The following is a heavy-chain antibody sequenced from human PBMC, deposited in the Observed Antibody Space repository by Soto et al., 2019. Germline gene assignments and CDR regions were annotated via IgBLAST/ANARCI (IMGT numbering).Heavy chain of an antibody. CDR3: ARSDRSWTDPYYFDY. V-gene: IGHV3-23*01. Sequence: HPGGSLRLSCAASGFTFSNYAMSWVRQAPGKGLEWVSAISGSGGSTYYADSVKGRFTISRDNSKNTLYLQMNSLRAEDTAIYYCARSDRSWTDPYYFDYWGQGTLVTVSS. D-gene: IGHD6-13*01. CDR2: ISGSGGST. J-gene: IGHJ4*02. CDR1: GFTFSNYA.